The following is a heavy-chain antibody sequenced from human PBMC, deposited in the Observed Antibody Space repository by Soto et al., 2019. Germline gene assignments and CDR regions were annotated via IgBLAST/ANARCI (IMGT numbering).Heavy chain of an antibody. V-gene: IGHV4-59*08. CDR1: GGSISSYY. CDR3: GSHLQPVDYNYSIDV. J-gene: IGHJ6*03. Sequence: SETLSLTCTVSGGSISSYYWSWVRQPPGKGLEWIGYIYYSGSTNYNPSLKSRVTISVDTSKHQFSLKLSSVTAADTAVSYCGSHLQPVDYNYSIDVWGKGTTVTDS. CDR2: IYYSGST. D-gene: IGHD4-4*01.